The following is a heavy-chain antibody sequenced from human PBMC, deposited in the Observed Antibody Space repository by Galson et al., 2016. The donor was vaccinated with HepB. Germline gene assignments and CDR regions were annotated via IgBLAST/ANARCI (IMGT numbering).Heavy chain of an antibody. Sequence: SLRLSCAASGFTFSDYYMSWIRQAPGKGLEWVSFISSSSTIAYYGDSVKGRFTISRDNAKNSLYLQMNSLRAEDTAVYYCARVQSENYDSSGHPDYWGQGTLVTVSP. V-gene: IGHV3-11*01. CDR3: ARVQSENYDSSGHPDY. CDR1: GFTFSDYY. D-gene: IGHD3-22*01. CDR2: ISSSSTIA. J-gene: IGHJ4*02.